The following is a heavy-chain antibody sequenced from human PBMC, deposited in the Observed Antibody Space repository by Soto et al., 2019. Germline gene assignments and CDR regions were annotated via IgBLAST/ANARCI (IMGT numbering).Heavy chain of an antibody. V-gene: IGHV3-30-3*01. CDR2: ISYDGSNK. CDR1: GFTFSSYA. D-gene: IGHD6-6*01. Sequence: GGSLRLSCAASGFTFSSYAMHWVRQAPGKGLEWVAVISYDGSNKYYADSVKGRFTISRDNSKNTLYLQMNSLRAEDTAVYYCARDRVAARPTGNRRVVESYYYYGMDVWGQGTTVTVSS. J-gene: IGHJ6*02. CDR3: ARDRVAARPTGNRRVVESYYYYGMDV.